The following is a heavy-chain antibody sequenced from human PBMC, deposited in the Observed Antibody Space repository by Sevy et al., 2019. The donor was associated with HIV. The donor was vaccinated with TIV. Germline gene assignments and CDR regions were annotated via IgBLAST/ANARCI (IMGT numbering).Heavy chain of an antibody. J-gene: IGHJ4*02. CDR3: TRDRSSSWYPILFDY. CDR2: IRSKAYGGTT. D-gene: IGHD6-13*01. V-gene: IGHV3-49*03. CDR1: GFTFGDYA. Sequence: GGSLRLSCTASGFTFGDYAMSWFRQAPGKGLEWVGFIRSKAYGGTTEYAASVKGRLTISRDDSKSIAYLQMNSLKTEDTAVYYCTRDRSSSWYPILFDYWGQGTLVTVSS.